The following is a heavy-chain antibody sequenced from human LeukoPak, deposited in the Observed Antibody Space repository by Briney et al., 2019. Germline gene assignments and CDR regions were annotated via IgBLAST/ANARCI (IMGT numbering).Heavy chain of an antibody. CDR3: ARGLAYYYDSSGYYPLRH. D-gene: IGHD3-22*01. CDR1: GFTFSSYW. CDR2: INSDGSST. V-gene: IGHV3-74*01. J-gene: IGHJ4*02. Sequence: GGSLRLSCAASGFTFSSYWMHWVRQAPGKGLVWVSRINSDGSSTSYADSVKGRFTISRDNAKNTLYLQMNSLRAEDTAVYYCARGLAYYYDSSGYYPLRHWGQGTLVTVSS.